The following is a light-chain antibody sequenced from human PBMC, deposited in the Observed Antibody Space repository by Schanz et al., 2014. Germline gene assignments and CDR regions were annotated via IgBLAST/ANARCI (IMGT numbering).Light chain of an antibody. CDR1: QSVHINY. Sequence: EIVLTQSPGTLSLSPGERATLSCRASQSVHINYLAWHQQKPGQAPRLLIYGTSIRATGIPDRFSGSGSGTDFTLTISRLEPEDFAVYYCQQHGSSLTFGPGTKVDVK. CDR2: GTS. J-gene: IGKJ3*01. CDR3: QQHGSSLT. V-gene: IGKV3-20*01.